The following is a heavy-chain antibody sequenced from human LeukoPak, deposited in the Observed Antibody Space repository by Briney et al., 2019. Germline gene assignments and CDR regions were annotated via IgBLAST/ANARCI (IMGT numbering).Heavy chain of an antibody. CDR2: IKTGGSDT. D-gene: IGHD4-23*01. Sequence: GGSLRLSCAASGFTFSRYWMDWVRQAPGKGLVWVSRIKTGGSDTAYADSVKGRFTISRDNGKNTLFLQMNSLRAEDAAVYYCVRGNDYGGPHYWGQGTLVTVSS. J-gene: IGHJ4*02. V-gene: IGHV3-74*01. CDR1: GFTFSRYW. CDR3: VRGNDYGGPHY.